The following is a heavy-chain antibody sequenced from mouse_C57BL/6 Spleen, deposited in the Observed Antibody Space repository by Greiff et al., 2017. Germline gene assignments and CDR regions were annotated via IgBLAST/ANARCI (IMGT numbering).Heavy chain of an antibody. CDR1: GYTFTDYN. CDR3: VVYDGYLDY. V-gene: IGHV1-18*01. Sequence: EVQLQQSGPELVKPGASVKIPCKASGYTFTDYNMDWVKQSPGKSLEWIGDINPNNGGTIYNQKFKGKATLTVDKSSSTAYMELRSLTSEDTAVYYCVVYDGYLDYWGQGTTLTVSS. CDR2: INPNNGGT. D-gene: IGHD2-3*01. J-gene: IGHJ2*01.